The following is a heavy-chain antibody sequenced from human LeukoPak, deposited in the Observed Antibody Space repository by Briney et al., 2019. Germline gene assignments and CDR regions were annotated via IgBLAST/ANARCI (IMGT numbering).Heavy chain of an antibody. CDR2: IWYDGSNK. CDR1: GFTFSSYA. Sequence: PGRSMRLSCADSGFTFSSYAMHWVRQAPGKGLEWVAVIWYDGSNKYYADSVKGRFTISRDNSKNTLYLQMNSLRAEDTAVYYCASSDEEQYQLLPLGYWGQGTLVTVSS. J-gene: IGHJ4*02. D-gene: IGHD2-2*01. CDR3: ASSDEEQYQLLPLGY. V-gene: IGHV3-33*08.